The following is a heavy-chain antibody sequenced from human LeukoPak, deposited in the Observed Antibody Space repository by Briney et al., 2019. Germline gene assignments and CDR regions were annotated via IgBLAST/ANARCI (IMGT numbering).Heavy chain of an antibody. CDR3: ARDKPLWFGELLSPAADAFDF. V-gene: IGHV1-18*01. CDR2: ISAYNGKT. CDR1: VYTFTSYG. J-gene: IGHJ3*01. Sequence: ASLKVSCKASVYTFTSYGISWGRQAPGQGLEWMGWISAYNGKTNYAQKLQGKVTMTTDTSTSTAYMELSSLRSDDTAVYYCARDKPLWFGELLSPAADAFDFWGQGTRVTVCS. D-gene: IGHD3-10*01.